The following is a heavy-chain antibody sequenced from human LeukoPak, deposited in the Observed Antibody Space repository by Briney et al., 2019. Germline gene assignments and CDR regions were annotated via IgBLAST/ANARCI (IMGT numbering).Heavy chain of an antibody. V-gene: IGHV3-30*02. CDR2: IRYDGSNK. J-gene: IGHJ4*02. Sequence: GGSLRLSCAASGFTFSSYGMHWVRQAPGKGLEWVALIRYDGSNKYYADSVKGRFTISRDNSKNTLYLQMSSLRVEDTAVYYCARGDYYYDSSGYYYPPDYWGQGTLVTVSS. D-gene: IGHD3-22*01. CDR1: GFTFSSYG. CDR3: ARGDYYYDSSGYYYPPDY.